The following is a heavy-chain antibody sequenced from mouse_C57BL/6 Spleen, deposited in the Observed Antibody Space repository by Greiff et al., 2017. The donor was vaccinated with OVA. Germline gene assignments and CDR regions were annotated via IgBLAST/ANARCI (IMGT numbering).Heavy chain of an antibody. CDR2: INPSTGGT. CDR3: ARTWDY. Sequence: DVHLVESGPELVKPGASVKISCKASGYSFTGYYMNWVKQSPEKSLEWIGEINPSTGGTTYNQKFKAKATLTVDKSSSTAYMQLKSLTSEDSAVYYCARTWDYWGQGTSVTVSS. V-gene: IGHV1-42*01. J-gene: IGHJ4*01. CDR1: GYSFTGYY.